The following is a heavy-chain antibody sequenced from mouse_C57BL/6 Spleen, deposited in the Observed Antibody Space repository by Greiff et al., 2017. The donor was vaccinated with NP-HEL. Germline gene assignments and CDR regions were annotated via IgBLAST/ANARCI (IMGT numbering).Heavy chain of an antibody. Sequence: DVHLVESGGGLVKPGGSLKLSCAASGFTFSSYTMSWVRQTPEKRLEWVATISGGGGNTYYPDSVKGRFTISRDNAKNTLYLQMSSLRSEDTALYYCARQEGYYYYGSSYPYYFDYWGQGTTLTVSS. V-gene: IGHV5-9*01. CDR2: ISGGGGNT. J-gene: IGHJ2*01. D-gene: IGHD1-1*01. CDR3: ARQEGYYYYGSSYPYYFDY. CDR1: GFTFSSYT.